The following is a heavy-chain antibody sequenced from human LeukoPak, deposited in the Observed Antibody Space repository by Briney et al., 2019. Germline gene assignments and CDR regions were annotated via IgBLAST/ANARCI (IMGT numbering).Heavy chain of an antibody. CDR1: GFTFDDYG. J-gene: IGHJ4*02. CDR3: ARGGDYDSSGYLAY. V-gene: IGHV3-20*04. CDR2: INWNGGST. Sequence: GGSLRLSCAASGFTFDDYGMSWVRQAPGKGLEWVSGINWNGGSTGYADSVKGRFTISRDSAKNSLYLQMNSLRAEDTALYYCARGGDYDSSGYLAYWGQGTLVTVSS. D-gene: IGHD3-22*01.